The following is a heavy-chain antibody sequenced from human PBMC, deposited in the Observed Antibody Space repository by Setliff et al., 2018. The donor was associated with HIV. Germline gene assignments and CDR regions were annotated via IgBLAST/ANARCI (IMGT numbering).Heavy chain of an antibody. CDR2: IYYSGTA. J-gene: IGHJ5*02. CDR3: ARHTAPYSSGFYSVAAWFDP. Sequence: LSLTRSVSGGSLSSSYYWAWIRQSPGKGLEWIGTIYYSGTAYYSPSLNGRVTISVDTSNNQFSLSLTSVAAADTAVYHCARHTAPYSSGFYSVAAWFDPWGQGTLVTVSS. D-gene: IGHD6-19*01. V-gene: IGHV4-39*01. CDR1: GGSLSSSYY.